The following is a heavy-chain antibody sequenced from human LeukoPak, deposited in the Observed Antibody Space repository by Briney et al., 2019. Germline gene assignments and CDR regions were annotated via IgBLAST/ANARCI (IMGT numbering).Heavy chain of an antibody. J-gene: IGHJ4*02. CDR1: VFPFSSYS. Sequence: GGSLSLSCTTSVFPFSSYSMNEVRQAPGKGLEWVSSISSSSSYIYYADSVKGRFTISRDNAKNSLYLQMNSLRAEDTAVYYCARGRYGDYGGSPDFDYWGQGTMVTVPS. V-gene: IGHV3-21*01. CDR3: ARGRYGDYGGSPDFDY. CDR2: ISSSSSYI. D-gene: IGHD4-17*01.